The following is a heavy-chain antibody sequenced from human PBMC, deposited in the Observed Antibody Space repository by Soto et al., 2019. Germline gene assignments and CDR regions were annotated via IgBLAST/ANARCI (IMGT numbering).Heavy chain of an antibody. CDR1: GYSFTSYW. D-gene: IGHD3-22*01. Sequence: GESVKISCXGSGYSFTSYWIGWVRQMPGKGLEWMGIIYPGDSDTRYSPSFQGQVTISADKSISTAYLQWSSLKASDTAMYYCARGGVYYDSSGYYPSPFDYWGQGTLVTVSS. CDR2: IYPGDSDT. CDR3: ARGGVYYDSSGYYPSPFDY. J-gene: IGHJ4*02. V-gene: IGHV5-51*01.